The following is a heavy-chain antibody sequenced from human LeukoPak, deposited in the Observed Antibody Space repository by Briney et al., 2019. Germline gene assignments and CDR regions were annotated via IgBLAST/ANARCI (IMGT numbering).Heavy chain of an antibody. J-gene: IGHJ4*02. CDR1: GFTFSSYG. Sequence: GGSLRLSCAASGFTFSSYGMHWVRQAPGKGLEWVAFIRYDGSNKYYADSVKGRFTISRDNSKNTLYLQMNSLRAEDTAVYYCAKEEGVVVPAQDYWGQGTLVTVSS. CDR2: IRYDGSNK. D-gene: IGHD2-2*01. CDR3: AKEEGVVVPAQDY. V-gene: IGHV3-30*02.